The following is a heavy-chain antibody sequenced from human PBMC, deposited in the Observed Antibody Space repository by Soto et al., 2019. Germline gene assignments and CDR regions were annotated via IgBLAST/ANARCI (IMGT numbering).Heavy chain of an antibody. D-gene: IGHD2-8*01. CDR1: GFTFSSYD. CDR3: AKNQHAMAHDY. CDR2: IGTAGDT. Sequence: HPGGSLRLSCAASGFTFSSYDMHWVRQATGKGLEWVSAIGTAGDTYYPGSVKGRFTISRDNSQNTLNLQMNSLRAEDTAIYFCAKNQHAMAHDYWGPGTLVTVSS. J-gene: IGHJ4*02. V-gene: IGHV3-13*01.